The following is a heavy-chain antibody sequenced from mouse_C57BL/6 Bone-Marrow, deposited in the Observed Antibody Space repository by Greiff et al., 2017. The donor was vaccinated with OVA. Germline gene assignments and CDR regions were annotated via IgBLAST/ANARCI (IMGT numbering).Heavy chain of an antibody. Sequence: VQGVESGPGLVQPSQSLSITCTVSGFSLTSYGVHWVRQSPGKGLEWLGVIWSGGSTDYNAAFISRLSISKDNSKSQVFFKMNSLQADDTAIYYCARGDYYDYDEFAYWGQGTLVTVSA. D-gene: IGHD2-4*01. CDR3: ARGDYYDYDEFAY. J-gene: IGHJ3*01. CDR1: GFSLTSYG. CDR2: IWSGGST. V-gene: IGHV2-2*01.